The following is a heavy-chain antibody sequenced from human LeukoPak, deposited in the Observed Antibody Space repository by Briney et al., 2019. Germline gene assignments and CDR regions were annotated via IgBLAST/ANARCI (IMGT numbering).Heavy chain of an antibody. CDR2: ISGSGGST. J-gene: IGHJ4*02. D-gene: IGHD6-6*01. CDR1: GFTFSSYA. Sequence: GGSLRLSCAASGFTFSSYAMSWVRQAPGKGLEWVSAISGSGGSTYYADSVKGRFTISRDNSKNTLYLQMNSLRAEDTAVYYCAKISRGGYSSSIHNFDYWGQGTLVTVSS. CDR3: AKISRGGYSSSIHNFDY. V-gene: IGHV3-23*01.